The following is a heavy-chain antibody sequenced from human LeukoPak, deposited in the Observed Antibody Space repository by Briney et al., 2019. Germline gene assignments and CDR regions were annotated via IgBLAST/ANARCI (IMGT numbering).Heavy chain of an antibody. CDR1: GFTFNTCA. CDR2: ISSSSDFI. D-gene: IGHD1-26*01. J-gene: IGHJ4*02. CDR3: ASELGIVGGRRNDC. Sequence: GGSLRLSCAASGFTFNTCAMNWVRHAPGKGLEWVSSISSSSDFIAYADSVRGRFTISRDNAKNSLFLQMNSLRADDTALYYCASELGIVGGRRNDCWGQGALVTVSS. V-gene: IGHV3-21*01.